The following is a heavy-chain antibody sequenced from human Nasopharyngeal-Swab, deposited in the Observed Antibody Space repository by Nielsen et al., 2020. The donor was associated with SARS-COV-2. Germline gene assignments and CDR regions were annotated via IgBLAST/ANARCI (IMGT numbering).Heavy chain of an antibody. Sequence: SETLSLTCTVSDYSISSGYYWGWIRQPPGKGLEWIGSIYHSGSTYYNPSLKSRVTISVDTSKNQFSLKLSSVTAADTAVYYCASVNGYDFWSGYYHPFDYWGQGTLVTVSS. J-gene: IGHJ4*02. D-gene: IGHD3-3*01. CDR2: IYHSGST. V-gene: IGHV4-38-2*02. CDR1: DYSISSGYY. CDR3: ASVNGYDFWSGYYHPFDY.